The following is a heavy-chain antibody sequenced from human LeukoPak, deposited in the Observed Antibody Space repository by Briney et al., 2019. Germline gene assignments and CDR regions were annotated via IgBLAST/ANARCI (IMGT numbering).Heavy chain of an antibody. CDR3: ARGRRVTTIDPSSFDY. Sequence: PSETLSLTCTVSGGSISSGGCYWTWIRQHPGKGLEWIGYIYYSGSTYYNPSLKSRVIISVDTSKNQFSLKLRSVSAADTAVYYCARGRRVTTIDPSSFDYWGQGTLVTVSS. CDR2: IYYSGST. V-gene: IGHV4-31*03. CDR1: GGSISSGGCY. J-gene: IGHJ4*02. D-gene: IGHD5-12*01.